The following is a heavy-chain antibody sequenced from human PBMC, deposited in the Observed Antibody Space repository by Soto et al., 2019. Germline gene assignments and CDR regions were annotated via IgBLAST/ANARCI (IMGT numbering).Heavy chain of an antibody. D-gene: IGHD4-17*01. V-gene: IGHV4-28*01. CDR2: IYHSGST. Sequence: SETLSLTCAVSGYSISSSNWRGWIRQPPGKGLEWIGSIYHSGSTNYSPSLKSRVTISVDTSKNQFSLKLSSVTAADTAVYYCARSYGDYVFDYWGQGTLVTV. J-gene: IGHJ4*02. CDR1: GYSISSSNW. CDR3: ARSYGDYVFDY.